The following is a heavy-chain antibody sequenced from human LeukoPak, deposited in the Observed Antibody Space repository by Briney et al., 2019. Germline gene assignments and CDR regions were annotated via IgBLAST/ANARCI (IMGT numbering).Heavy chain of an antibody. CDR3: ARHSGSGWTNWFDP. CDR2: INPNSGGT. J-gene: IGHJ5*02. Sequence: ASVKVSCKASGYTFTSYAMNWVRQAPGQGLEWMGWINPNSGGTNYAQKFQGRVTMTRDTSISTAYMELSRLRSDDTAVYYCARHSGSGWTNWFDPWGQGILVTVSS. CDR1: GYTFTSYA. V-gene: IGHV1-2*02. D-gene: IGHD6-19*01.